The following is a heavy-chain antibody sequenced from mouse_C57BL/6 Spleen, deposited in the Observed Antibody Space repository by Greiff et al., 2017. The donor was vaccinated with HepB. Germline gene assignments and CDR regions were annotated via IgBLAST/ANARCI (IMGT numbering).Heavy chain of an antibody. CDR1: GFTFSDYG. V-gene: IGHV5-17*01. Sequence: EVNVVESGGGLVKPGGSLKLSCAASGFTFSDYGMHWVRQAPEKGLEWVAYISSGSSTIYYADTVKGRFTISRDNAKNTLFLQMTSLRSEDTAMYYCARSRTTVVAHFDYWGQGTTLTVSS. CDR3: ARSRTTVVAHFDY. J-gene: IGHJ2*01. CDR2: ISSGSSTI. D-gene: IGHD1-1*01.